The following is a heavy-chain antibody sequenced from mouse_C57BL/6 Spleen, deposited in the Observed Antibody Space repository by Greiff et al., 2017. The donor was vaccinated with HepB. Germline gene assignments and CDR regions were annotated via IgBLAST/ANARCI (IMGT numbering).Heavy chain of an antibody. CDR2: YPGSGNTY. CDR1: YTFTDYYM. V-gene: IGHV1-83*01. J-gene: IGHJ2*01. D-gene: IGHD2-1*01. Sequence: VQLKQSGPELVKPGASVKMSCKASGYTFTDYYMHWVKQKPGKGLEWIGEIYPGSGNTYYNEKFKGKATLTADTSSSTAYMQLSSLTSEDSAVYFCARETTYYFDYWGQGTTLTVSS. CDR3: RETTYYFDY.